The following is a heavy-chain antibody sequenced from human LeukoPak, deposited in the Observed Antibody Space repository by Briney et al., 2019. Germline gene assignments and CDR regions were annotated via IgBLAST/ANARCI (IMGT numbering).Heavy chain of an antibody. Sequence: GGSLRLSCEASGFTFSAYAMTWVRQAPGKGLEWVSSISSSSSYIYYADSVKGRFTISRDNAKNSLYLQMNSLRAEDTAVYYCAREPSDKLAAAGFDYWGQGTLVTVSS. CDR3: AREPSDKLAAAGFDY. J-gene: IGHJ4*02. V-gene: IGHV3-21*01. CDR2: ISSSSSYI. D-gene: IGHD6-13*01. CDR1: GFTFSAYA.